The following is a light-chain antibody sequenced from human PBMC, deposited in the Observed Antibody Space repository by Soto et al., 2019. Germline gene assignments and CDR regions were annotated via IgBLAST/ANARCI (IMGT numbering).Light chain of an antibody. CDR2: DVS. CDR1: SSDVGGYNF. Sequence: QSALTQPPSASGSPGQSVSISCTGTSSDVGGYNFVSWYQQHPGKAPKLMIYDVSRRPSGVPDRFSGSKSANTASLTVSGLQAEDEADYCCSSYAGSNNYVFGTGTKLTVL. V-gene: IGLV2-8*01. J-gene: IGLJ1*01. CDR3: SSYAGSNNYV.